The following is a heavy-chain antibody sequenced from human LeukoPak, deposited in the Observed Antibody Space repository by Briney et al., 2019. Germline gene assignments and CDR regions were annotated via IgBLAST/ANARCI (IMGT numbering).Heavy chain of an antibody. V-gene: IGHV3-74*03. CDR3: ARDRYCTTTRCSDY. CDR2: ISTDGSST. D-gene: IGHD2-2*01. J-gene: IGHJ4*02. Sequence: GGSLRLSCAASRFTFSSYSMTWVRQAPGKGLVWVSRISTDGSSTTYADSVKGRFTISRDNAKNTLYLEMNSLRAEDTAVYYCARDRYCTTTRCSDYWGQGTLVTVSS. CDR1: RFTFSSYS.